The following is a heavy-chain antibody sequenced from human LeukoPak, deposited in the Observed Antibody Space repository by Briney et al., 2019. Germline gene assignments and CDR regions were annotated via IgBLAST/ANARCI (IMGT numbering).Heavy chain of an antibody. CDR1: GGSFSGYY. Sequence: SETLSLTCAVYGGSFSGYYWSWIRQPPGKGLEWIGEINHSGSTNYNPSLKSRVTISVDTSKNQFSLKLSSVTAADTAVYYCARLEEQWLVQGFGIDYWGQGTLVTVSP. CDR2: INHSGST. D-gene: IGHD6-19*01. V-gene: IGHV4-34*01. J-gene: IGHJ4*02. CDR3: ARLEEQWLVQGFGIDY.